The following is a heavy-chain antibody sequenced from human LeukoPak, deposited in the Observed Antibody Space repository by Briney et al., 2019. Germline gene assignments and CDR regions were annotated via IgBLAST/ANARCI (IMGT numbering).Heavy chain of an antibody. CDR3: ARDEAGYDSSGDYFDY. CDR1: GGTFSSYA. CDR2: IIPIFGTA. J-gene: IGHJ4*02. D-gene: IGHD3-22*01. Sequence: ASVKVSCKASGGTFSSYAISWVRQAPGQGLEWMGRIIPIFGTANYAQKFQGRVTITTDESTSTAYMELSSLRSEDTAVYYCARDEAGYDSSGDYFDYWGQGTLVTVSS. V-gene: IGHV1-69*05.